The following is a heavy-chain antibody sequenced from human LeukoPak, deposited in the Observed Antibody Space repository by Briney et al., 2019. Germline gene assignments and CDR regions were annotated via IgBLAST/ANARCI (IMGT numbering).Heavy chain of an antibody. J-gene: IGHJ4*02. CDR1: GFALSTYA. CDR2: ISYDGSDT. Sequence: GRSLRLSCAASGFALSTYAMHWVRQAPGEGLKWVAVISYDGSDTYYADSVKGRSTISRDSSKNTLYLQMTSLRAEDTAVYYCARADFYGSGSHPPGGFDYWGQGTLVTVSS. D-gene: IGHD3-10*01. CDR3: ARADFYGSGSHPPGGFDY. V-gene: IGHV3-30*04.